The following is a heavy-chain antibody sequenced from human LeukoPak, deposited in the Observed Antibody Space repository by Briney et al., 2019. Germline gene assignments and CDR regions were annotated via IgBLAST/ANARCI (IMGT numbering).Heavy chain of an antibody. Sequence: PGGSLRLSCAASGFTFSRYWMHWVRQAPGKGLIWVSRISPDGSTTLYADSVKGRFTISRDNAKNTLDLQMNSLGAEDTAVYYGTTVLSSNRYNLCDYWGKGTLVTVAS. CDR2: ISPDGSTT. CDR3: TTVLSSNRYNLCDY. J-gene: IGHJ4*02. CDR1: GFTFSRYW. V-gene: IGHV3-74*03. D-gene: IGHD6-13*01.